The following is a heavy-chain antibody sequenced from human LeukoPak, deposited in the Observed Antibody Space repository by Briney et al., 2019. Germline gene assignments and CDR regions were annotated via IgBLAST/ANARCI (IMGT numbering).Heavy chain of an antibody. V-gene: IGHV4-4*07. J-gene: IGHJ6*02. CDR1: GGSISSYY. CDR2: IYTSGST. D-gene: IGHD6-13*01. CDR3: ARDCAAGYYYYGMDV. Sequence: PSETLSLTCTVPGGSISSYYWSWIRQPAGKGLEWIGRIYTSGSTNYNPSLKSRVTMSVDTSKNQFSLKLSSVTAADTAVYYCARDCAAGYYYYGMDVWGQGTTVTVSS.